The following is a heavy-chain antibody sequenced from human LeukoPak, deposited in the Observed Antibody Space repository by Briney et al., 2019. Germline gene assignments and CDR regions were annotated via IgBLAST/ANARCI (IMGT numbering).Heavy chain of an antibody. V-gene: IGHV1-2*02. Sequence: ASVKVSCKASGYTFTGYYMHWVRQAPGQGLEWMGWINPNSGGTNYAQKFQGRVTMTRDTSISTAYMELSRLRSGDTAVYYCARGARRITMVRDLCPAEYWGQGTLVTVSS. CDR2: INPNSGGT. CDR1: GYTFTGYY. CDR3: ARGARRITMVRDLCPAEY. J-gene: IGHJ4*02. D-gene: IGHD3-10*01.